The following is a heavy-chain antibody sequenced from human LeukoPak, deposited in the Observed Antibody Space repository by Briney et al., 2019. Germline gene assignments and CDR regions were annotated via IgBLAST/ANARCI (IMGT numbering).Heavy chain of an antibody. Sequence: GGSLRLSCAASGFTVSSKYMSWVRQAPGKGLEWVSVVYSSGSTYYADSVKGRFTISRDNSKNTLSLQMNSLRAEDTAVYYCARKMNIVGAQGWGYGLDVWGHGTTVTVSS. CDR2: VYSSGST. D-gene: IGHD1-26*01. CDR3: ARKMNIVGAQGWGYGLDV. V-gene: IGHV3-66*01. CDR1: GFTVSSKY. J-gene: IGHJ6*02.